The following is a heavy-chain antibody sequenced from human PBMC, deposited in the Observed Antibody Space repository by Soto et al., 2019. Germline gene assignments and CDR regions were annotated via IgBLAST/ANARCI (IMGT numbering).Heavy chain of an antibody. J-gene: IGHJ6*02. D-gene: IGHD4-17*01. CDR3: AKDYDYGDYLGYYYYGMDV. CDR2: ISGSGGST. V-gene: IGHV3-23*04. CDR1: GFTFSSYA. Sequence: EVQLVESGGGLVQPGGSLRLSCVASGFTFSSYAMSWVRQAPGKGLEWVSAISGSGGSTYYADSVKGRFTISRDNSKNTLYLQMNSLRAEDTAVYYCAKDYDYGDYLGYYYYGMDVWGQGTTVTVSS.